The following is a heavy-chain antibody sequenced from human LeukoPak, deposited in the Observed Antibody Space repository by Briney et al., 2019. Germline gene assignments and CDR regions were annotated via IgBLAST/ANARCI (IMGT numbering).Heavy chain of an antibody. J-gene: IGHJ4*02. CDR1: GFTFSDYY. Sequence: PVGSLRLSCAVSGFTFSDYYMSWIRQAPGKRLEWVSYISSSGSTVYYADSVKGRFTISRDNAKNSLYLQMNSRRAEDTAVYSGARHDYGDYWGQGTLVTVPS. V-gene: IGHV3-11*04. CDR3: ARHDYGDY. CDR2: ISSSGSTV.